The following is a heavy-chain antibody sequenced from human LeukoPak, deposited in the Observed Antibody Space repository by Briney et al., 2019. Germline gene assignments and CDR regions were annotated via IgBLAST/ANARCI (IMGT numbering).Heavy chain of an antibody. CDR1: GGSFSGYY. Sequence: SETLSLTCAVYGGSFSGYYWSWIRQPPGKGLEWIGEINHSGSTNYNPSLKSRVTISVDTSKNQFSLKLSSVTAADTAVYYCAIPTYGDYVYGDAFDIWGQGTMVTVSS. D-gene: IGHD4-17*01. CDR3: AIPTYGDYVYGDAFDI. V-gene: IGHV4-34*01. CDR2: INHSGST. J-gene: IGHJ3*02.